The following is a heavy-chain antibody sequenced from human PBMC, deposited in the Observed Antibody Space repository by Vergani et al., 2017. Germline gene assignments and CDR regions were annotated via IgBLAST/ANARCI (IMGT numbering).Heavy chain of an antibody. D-gene: IGHD2-2*01. V-gene: IGHV3-21*01. Sequence: EVQLVESGGGLVKPGGSLRLSCAAFGITFSTYSMNWVRQAPGKGLEWASSISSSSRYIYYADSVKGRFTSSRDNAKNSLYLQMNSLRAEDTAVYYCARGGQLDVPYYCHRMDVWGRGTAVTGSS. CDR3: ARGGQLDVPYYCHRMDV. CDR2: ISSSSRYI. CDR1: GITFSTYS. J-gene: IGHJ6*03.